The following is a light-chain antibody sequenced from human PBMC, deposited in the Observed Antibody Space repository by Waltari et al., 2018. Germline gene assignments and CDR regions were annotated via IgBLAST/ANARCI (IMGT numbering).Light chain of an antibody. Sequence: HSVLTQPPSASGPPGQRVTIACSESISKIAGEVGNCSQQLPGTTPKLLIYRNEQRPSGVPDRFSGSKSGTSASLATSGLRPEDEAEYYCASWDDSLNGRWEFGGGTKVTVL. CDR2: RNE. V-gene: IGLV1-44*01. J-gene: IGLJ3*02. CDR3: ASWDDSLNGRWE. CDR1: ISKIAGEV.